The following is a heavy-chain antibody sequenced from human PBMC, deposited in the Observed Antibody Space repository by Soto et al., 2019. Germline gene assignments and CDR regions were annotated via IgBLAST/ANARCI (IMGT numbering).Heavy chain of an antibody. V-gene: IGHV1-69*01. CDR1: GGTFSSYA. J-gene: IGHJ6*01. CDR3: ARATASIAARPRYYYGMDV. D-gene: IGHD6-6*01. CDR2: LIPTFGTA. Sequence: QVQLVQSVAEVKKPGSSVKVSCKASGGTFSSYALSWVRQAPGQGLECMGVLIPTFGTANYAQKFQGRVTMTADESTSPAYMELSSLRSEDTAVYYCARATASIAARPRYYYGMDVCGQGTTVTVSS.